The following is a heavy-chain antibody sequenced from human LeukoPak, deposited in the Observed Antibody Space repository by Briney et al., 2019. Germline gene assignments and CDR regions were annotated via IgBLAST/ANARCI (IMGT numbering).Heavy chain of an antibody. CDR1: GFTFNYYG. J-gene: IGHJ6*03. V-gene: IGHV3-23*01. Sequence: GGSLRLSCAASGFTFNYYGMSWVRQAPGKGLEWVSAISGSGGSTYYADSVKGRFTISRDNSKNTLYLQMNSLRAEDTAVYYCAKDSGIRFLEGRRDYYYMDVWGKGTTVTVSS. D-gene: IGHD3-3*01. CDR2: ISGSGGST. CDR3: AKDSGIRFLEGRRDYYYMDV.